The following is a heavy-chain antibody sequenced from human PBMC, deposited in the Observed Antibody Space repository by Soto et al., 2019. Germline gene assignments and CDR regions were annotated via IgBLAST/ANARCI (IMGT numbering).Heavy chain of an antibody. D-gene: IGHD1-26*01. Sequence: ASVKVSCKSSGYNFTRFGISWGRQAPGPGLEWMGWISTYNGNTNYAQRLQGRVTMTTDTSTNTAYMELRSLRSDDTAVYYCARLYIVGTTMSYGMDVWGQGATVTVSS. V-gene: IGHV1-18*01. CDR3: ARLYIVGTTMSYGMDV. CDR1: GYNFTRFG. J-gene: IGHJ6*02. CDR2: ISTYNGNT.